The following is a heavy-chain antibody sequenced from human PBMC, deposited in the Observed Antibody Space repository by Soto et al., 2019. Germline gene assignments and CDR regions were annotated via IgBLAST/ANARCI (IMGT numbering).Heavy chain of an antibody. CDR3: ARARSGSLDGDAFDI. J-gene: IGHJ3*02. CDR2: IXPIXXTX. Sequence: SVKVSCKASGGTFSRYPISWVRQAPGQGIEWMGGIXPIXXTXXXXXKXXGRVTITADKSTSTAYMELSSLRSEDTAVYYCARARSGSLDGDAFDIWGQGTMVTVSS. CDR1: GGTFSRYP. V-gene: IGHV1-69*06. D-gene: IGHD1-26*01.